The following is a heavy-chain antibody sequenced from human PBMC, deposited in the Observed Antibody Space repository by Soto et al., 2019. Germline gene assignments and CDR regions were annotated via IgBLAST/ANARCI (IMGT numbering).Heavy chain of an antibody. CDR2: ISDSGDST. Sequence: GGSLGLSCAASGFTFSSYAITWVRQAPGKGLEWVSGISDSGDSTHYADSVKGRFTISRDNSKNTLYLQMNSLRAEDTAVYYCAKHSTTYDFWSGAVKGAFDIWGQGTMVTVSS. CDR1: GFTFSSYA. J-gene: IGHJ3*02. D-gene: IGHD3-3*01. V-gene: IGHV3-23*01. CDR3: AKHSTTYDFWSGAVKGAFDI.